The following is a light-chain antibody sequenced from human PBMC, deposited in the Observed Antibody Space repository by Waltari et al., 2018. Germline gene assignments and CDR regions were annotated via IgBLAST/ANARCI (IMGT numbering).Light chain of an antibody. J-gene: IGLJ2*01. V-gene: IGLV3-19*01. CDR2: GKN. CDR3: NSRDSSGNHQV. CDR1: SLRSYY. Sequence: SSELTQDPAVSVALGQTVRITCKGDSLRSYYASWYQQKPGQAPVLVIYGKNNRPSGLPDRFSGSSSGNTASLTITGAQAEDEADYYCNSRDSSGNHQVFGGGTKLTVL.